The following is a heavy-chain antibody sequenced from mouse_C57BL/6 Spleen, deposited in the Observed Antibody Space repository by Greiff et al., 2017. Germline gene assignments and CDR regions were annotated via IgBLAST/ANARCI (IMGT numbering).Heavy chain of an antibody. J-gene: IGHJ3*01. V-gene: IGHV14-1*01. CDR1: GFNIKDYY. D-gene: IGHD2-5*01. CDR3: TTAYYSNYWGFAY. Sequence: VHVKQSGAELVRPGASVKLSCTASGFNIKDYYMHWVKQRPEQGLEWIGRIDPEDGDTEYAPKFQGKATMTADTSSNTAYLQLSSLTSEDTAVYYCTTAYYSNYWGFAYWGQGTLVTVSA. CDR2: IDPEDGDT.